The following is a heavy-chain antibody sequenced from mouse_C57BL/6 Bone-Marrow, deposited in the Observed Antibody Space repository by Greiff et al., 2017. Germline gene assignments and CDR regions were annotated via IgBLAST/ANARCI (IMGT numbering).Heavy chain of an antibody. CDR1: GYTFTSYW. Sequence: QVQLQQPGAELVMPGASVKLSCKASGYTFTSYWMHWVKQRPGQGLEWIGEIDPSDSYTNYNQKFKGKSTLTVDKSSSTAYMQLSSLTSEDSADYYCARRRGLYFDYWGQGTTRTVSS. V-gene: IGHV1-69*01. J-gene: IGHJ2*01. CDR2: IDPSDSYT. CDR3: ARRRGLYFDY.